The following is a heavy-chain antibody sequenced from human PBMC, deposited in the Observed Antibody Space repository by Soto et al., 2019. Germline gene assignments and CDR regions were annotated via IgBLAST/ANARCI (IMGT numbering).Heavy chain of an antibody. D-gene: IGHD6-13*01. CDR1: GFTFSSYA. J-gene: IGHJ3*02. Sequence: EVQLLESGGGLVQPGGSLRLSCAASGFTFSSYAMSWVRQAPGKGLERVSAISGSGGSTYYADSVKGRFTISRDNTKNTLYLQTTSLRAEDTAVYYCAKIPHSSSWYLDAFDIWGQGTMVTVSS. CDR2: ISGSGGST. V-gene: IGHV3-23*01. CDR3: AKIPHSSSWYLDAFDI.